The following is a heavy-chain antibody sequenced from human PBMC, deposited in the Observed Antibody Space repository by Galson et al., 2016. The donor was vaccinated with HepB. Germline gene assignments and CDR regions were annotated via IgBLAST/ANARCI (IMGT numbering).Heavy chain of an antibody. J-gene: IGHJ4*02. Sequence: LRLSCAASGFTFSHFAIHWVRQAPGKGLEWVAFISYDGTNKYYADSVKGRFTISRDNSKNTLYLQMNSLIGEDTAMYYCAREDRYYDTSAYLDYWGQGTLVTVSS. D-gene: IGHD3-22*01. CDR3: AREDRYYDTSAYLDY. CDR2: ISYDGTNK. CDR1: GFTFSHFA. V-gene: IGHV3-30-3*01.